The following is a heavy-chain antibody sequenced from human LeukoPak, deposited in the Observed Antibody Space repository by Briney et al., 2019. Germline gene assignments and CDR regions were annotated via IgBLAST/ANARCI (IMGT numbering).Heavy chain of an antibody. Sequence: GASVKVSCKASGGTFSSYAISWVRQAPGQGLEWMGGIIPIFGTANYAQKFQGRVTITTDESTSTAYMELSSLRSEDTAVYYCARGAITGTTFYYYYMDVWGKGTTVTASS. V-gene: IGHV1-69*05. D-gene: IGHD1-7*01. CDR3: ARGAITGTTFYYYYMDV. CDR1: GGTFSSYA. CDR2: IIPIFGTA. J-gene: IGHJ6*03.